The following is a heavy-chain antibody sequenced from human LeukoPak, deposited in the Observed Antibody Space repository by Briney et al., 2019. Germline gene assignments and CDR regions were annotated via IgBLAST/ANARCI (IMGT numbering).Heavy chain of an antibody. CDR2: IDARSGIT. D-gene: IGHD5-24*01. CDR1: GFTFRIFG. CDR3: AREFGHNRWYFDC. J-gene: IGHJ4*02. Sequence: PGGSLRLSCAVSGFTFRIFGLNWVRQAPGKGPEWVSYIDARSGITYYADSVQGRFTISRDDARESVFLQMDGLRVDDTAVYYCAREFGHNRWYFDCWGQGALVTVSS. V-gene: IGHV3-48*04.